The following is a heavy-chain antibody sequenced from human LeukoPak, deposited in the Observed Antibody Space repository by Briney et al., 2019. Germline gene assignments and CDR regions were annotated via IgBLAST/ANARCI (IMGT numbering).Heavy chain of an antibody. D-gene: IGHD5-24*01. CDR2: ISGSGAGT. V-gene: IGHV3-23*01. CDR1: GFTFSSYA. CDR3: ARELIWLQLHSFDF. Sequence: PGGSLRLSCAASGFTFSSYAMNWVRQAPGKGLEWVSAISGSGAGTYYADSVKGRFTIPRDNSKDTLYLQMNSLRAEDTAVYYCARELIWLQLHSFDFWGQGTLVTVSS. J-gene: IGHJ4*02.